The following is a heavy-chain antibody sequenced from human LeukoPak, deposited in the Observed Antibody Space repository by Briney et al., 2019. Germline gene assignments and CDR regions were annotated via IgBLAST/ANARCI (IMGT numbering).Heavy chain of an antibody. CDR3: ARAIPGWYEWGFDY. Sequence: SETLSLTCTVSGGSISSGGYYWSWIRQHPGKGLEWIGYIYYSGSTHYNPSLKSRVTISVDTSKNQFSLKLSSVTAADTAVYYCARAIPGWYEWGFDYWGQGTLVTVSS. CDR2: IYYSGST. V-gene: IGHV4-31*03. D-gene: IGHD6-19*01. J-gene: IGHJ4*02. CDR1: GGSISSGGYY.